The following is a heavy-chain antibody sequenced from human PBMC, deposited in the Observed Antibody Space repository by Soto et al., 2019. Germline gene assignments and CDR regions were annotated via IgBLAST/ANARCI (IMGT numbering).Heavy chain of an antibody. J-gene: IGHJ6*02. Sequence: ASVKVSCKASGYTFTSYGISWVRQAPGQGLEWMGWISAYNGNTNYAQKLQGRVTMTTDTSTSTAYMELRSLRSDDTAVYYCARISYCSGGSCYSGSPYYYYYGMDVWGQGTTVTVS. CDR2: ISAYNGNT. CDR3: ARISYCSGGSCYSGSPYYYYYGMDV. V-gene: IGHV1-18*01. CDR1: GYTFTSYG. D-gene: IGHD2-15*01.